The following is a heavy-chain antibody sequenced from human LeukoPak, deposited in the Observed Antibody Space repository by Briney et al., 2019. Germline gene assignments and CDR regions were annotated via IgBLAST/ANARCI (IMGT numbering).Heavy chain of an antibody. CDR2: IYPGDSDT. CDR3: ARHRDGYNSFYY. CDR1: GDSFSNYW. J-gene: IGHJ4*02. Sequence: NAGESLQISCKGSGDSFSNYWIGWVRQMPGKGLEWMGIIYPGDSDTRYSPSFQGQVTISADRSIRTAYLQWSSLKASDTAMYYCARHRDGYNSFYYWGQGTLVTVSS. V-gene: IGHV5-51*01. D-gene: IGHD5-24*01.